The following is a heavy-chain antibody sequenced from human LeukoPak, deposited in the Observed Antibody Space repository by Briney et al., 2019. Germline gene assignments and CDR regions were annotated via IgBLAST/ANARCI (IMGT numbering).Heavy chain of an antibody. J-gene: IGHJ4*02. D-gene: IGHD3-10*01. Sequence: ASVKVSCKASGYTFTGYYMHWVRQAPGQGLEWMGWINPNSGGTNYAQKFQGRVTMTRDTPISTAYMELSRLRSDDTAVYYCARDLGTTRSRSGSMNYWGQGTLVTVSS. V-gene: IGHV1-2*02. CDR3: ARDLGTTRSRSGSMNY. CDR1: GYTFTGYY. CDR2: INPNSGGT.